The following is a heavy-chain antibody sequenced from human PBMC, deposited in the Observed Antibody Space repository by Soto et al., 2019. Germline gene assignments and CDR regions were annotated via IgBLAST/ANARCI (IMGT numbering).Heavy chain of an antibody. V-gene: IGHV5-51*01. CDR3: ARHQNGSWARDY. D-gene: IGHD2-15*01. CDR1: GYIFTNYG. CDR2: IYPGDSDI. Sequence: GESLKISCKGSGYIFTNYGIAWVRQTPGRGLEWMGIIYPGDSDIRYSPSFEGQVTISADKSISTAYLQWTSLQASDTAMYYCARHQNGSWARDYWGQGTLVTVSS. J-gene: IGHJ4*02.